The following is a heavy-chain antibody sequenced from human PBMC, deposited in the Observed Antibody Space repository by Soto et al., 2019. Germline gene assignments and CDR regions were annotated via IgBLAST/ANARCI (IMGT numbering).Heavy chain of an antibody. CDR3: ARDCSGGSCYSDYYYYGMDV. Sequence: ASVKVSCKASGYTFTSYAMNWVRQAPGQGLEWMGWINTNTGNPTYAQGFTGRFVFSLDTSVSTAYLQICSLKAEDTAVYYCARDCSGGSCYSDYYYYGMDVWGQGTTVTVSS. V-gene: IGHV7-4-1*01. D-gene: IGHD2-15*01. CDR2: INTNTGNP. J-gene: IGHJ6*02. CDR1: GYTFTSYA.